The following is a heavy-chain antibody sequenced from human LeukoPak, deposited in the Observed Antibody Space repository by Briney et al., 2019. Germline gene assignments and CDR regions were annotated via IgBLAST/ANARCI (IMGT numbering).Heavy chain of an antibody. CDR3: ATAHCSGGSCYPLYYYYMDV. CDR1: GYSISSGYY. J-gene: IGHJ6*03. Sequence: PSETLSLTCTVSGYSISSGYYWDWIRQPPGKGLEWIGSIYHSGSTYYNPSLKSRVTISVDTSKNQFSLKLSSVTAADTAVYYCATAHCSGGSCYPLYYYYMDVWGKGTTVTVSS. D-gene: IGHD2-15*01. V-gene: IGHV4-38-2*02. CDR2: IYHSGST.